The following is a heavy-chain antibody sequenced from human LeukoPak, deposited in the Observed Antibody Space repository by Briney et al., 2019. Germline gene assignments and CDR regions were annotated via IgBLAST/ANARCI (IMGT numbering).Heavy chain of an antibody. J-gene: IGHJ4*02. CDR1: RGSFSGYY. Sequence: KPSETLSLTCAVYRGSFSGYYWSWIRQPPGKGLEWIGEINHSGSTNYNPSLKSRVTISVDTSKNQFSLKLSSVTAADTAVYYCARATLVYYDSSGYYQTWGQGTLVTVSS. D-gene: IGHD3-22*01. CDR3: ARATLVYYDSSGYYQT. V-gene: IGHV4-34*01. CDR2: INHSGST.